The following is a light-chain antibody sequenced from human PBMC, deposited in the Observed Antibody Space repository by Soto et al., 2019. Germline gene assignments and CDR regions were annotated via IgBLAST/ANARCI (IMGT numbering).Light chain of an antibody. CDR2: GAS. Sequence: EIVLTQSPGTLSLYPGERATLSCRASQSVSSSYLAWYQQKPGQAPRLLIYGASSRATGIPDRFRGSGSGTDFTLTISRLEPEDFAVYYCQQYGSSPTITFGQGTDWRLN. J-gene: IGKJ5*01. CDR1: QSVSSSY. CDR3: QQYGSSPTIT. V-gene: IGKV3-20*01.